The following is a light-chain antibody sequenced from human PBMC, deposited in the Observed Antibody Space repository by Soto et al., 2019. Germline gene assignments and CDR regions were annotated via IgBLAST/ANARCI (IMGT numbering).Light chain of an antibody. V-gene: IGKV1-5*01. Sequence: DIQMTQSPSALSASVGDRVTITCRASQSISSWLAWYQQKPGKAPRLLIYDASYLERGVPSRCSGSGSGTEFTLTISDLQPDDLATYYCQQYNNFWTFGPGTKVEI. J-gene: IGKJ1*01. CDR3: QQYNNFWT. CDR2: DAS. CDR1: QSISSW.